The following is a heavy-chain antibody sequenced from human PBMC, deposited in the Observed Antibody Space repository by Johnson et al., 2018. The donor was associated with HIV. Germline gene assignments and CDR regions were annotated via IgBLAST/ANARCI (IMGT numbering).Heavy chain of an antibody. CDR3: ARVIPGNWVGGFDV. V-gene: IGHV3-74*02. Sequence: VQLVESGGGLVQPGGSLRLSCAASGFTFDDYGMSWVRQAPGKGLEWVSHIHSDETDTTYADSVKGRFTISRDNAKNTLYLQMNSLRAEDTAMYYCARVIPGNWVGGFDVWGQGTMVSVSS. CDR2: IHSDETDT. D-gene: IGHD7-27*01. CDR1: GFTFDDYG. J-gene: IGHJ3*01.